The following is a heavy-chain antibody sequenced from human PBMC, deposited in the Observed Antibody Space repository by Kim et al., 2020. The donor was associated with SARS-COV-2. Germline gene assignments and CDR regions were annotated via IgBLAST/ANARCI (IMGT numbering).Heavy chain of an antibody. J-gene: IGHJ6*02. CDR2: ISYDGSNK. D-gene: IGHD6-13*01. Sequence: GGSLRLSCAASGFTFSSYAMHWVRQAPGKGLEWVAVISYDGSNKYYADSVKGRFTISRDNSKNTLYLQMNSLRAEDTAVYYCARVAAGSYYYGMDVWGQGTRVTDSS. CDR3: ARVAAGSYYYGMDV. CDR1: GFTFSSYA. V-gene: IGHV3-30-3*01.